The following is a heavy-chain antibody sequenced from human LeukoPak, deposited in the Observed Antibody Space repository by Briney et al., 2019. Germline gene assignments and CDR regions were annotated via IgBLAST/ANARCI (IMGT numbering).Heavy chain of an antibody. V-gene: IGHV3-11*01. CDR2: MSSSGLTI. CDR3: ARDLLSESDS. Sequence: GGSLRLSCAASGFNFSDSYMSWFRQAPGKGLEWLSYMSSSGLTIYYAESVKGRFAISRDTAKNSLFLQMNSLRAEDTAVYYCARDLLSESDSWGPGTLVTVSP. J-gene: IGHJ4*02. CDR1: GFNFSDSY. D-gene: IGHD3-16*01.